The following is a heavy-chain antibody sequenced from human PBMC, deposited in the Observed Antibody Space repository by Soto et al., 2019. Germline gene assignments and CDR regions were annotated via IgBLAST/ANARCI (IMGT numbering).Heavy chain of an antibody. J-gene: IGHJ6*02. D-gene: IGHD3-22*01. Sequence: QVQLVQSGAEVKKPGSSVKVSCKASGGTFSSYTISWVRQAPGQGLEWMGGIIPICGTANYAQRFQGRVTITADEATGTAYMELSSMRSEDTAVSYCARPGESSGSYYDGMDVWGQGTTVIVSS. CDR2: IIPICGTA. V-gene: IGHV1-69*12. CDR3: ARPGESSGSYYDGMDV. CDR1: GGTFSSYT.